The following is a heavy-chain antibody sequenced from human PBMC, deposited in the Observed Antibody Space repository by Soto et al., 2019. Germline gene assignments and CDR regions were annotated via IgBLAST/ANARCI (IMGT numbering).Heavy chain of an antibody. CDR1: GFTFTSSS. V-gene: IGHV1-58*01. CDR3: AAGDSSGYYGG. CDR2: ITVGTGNT. Sequence: PSVKVSCKASGFTFTSSSVQWVRQARGQRLEWIGWITVGTGNTNYAQKFQERVTITRDMSTSTAYMELSNLRSEDTAVYYCAAGDSSGYYGGWGQGTKVTVSS. D-gene: IGHD3-22*01. J-gene: IGHJ4*02.